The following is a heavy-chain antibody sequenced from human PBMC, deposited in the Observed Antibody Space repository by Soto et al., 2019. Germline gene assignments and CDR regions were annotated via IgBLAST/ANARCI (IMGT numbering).Heavy chain of an antibody. CDR3: ARGPFSGNSRSFDY. CDR1: GGSINGYY. J-gene: IGHJ4*02. Sequence: SETLSLTCSVSGGSINGYYWSWVRQPAGKGLEWIGRIYTNGGTNYNPSLKSRVTMSIDTSQNRFSLVLSTVTAAASALYFCARGPFSGNSRSFDYWGPGTQVTVSS. V-gene: IGHV4-4*07. CDR2: IYTNGGT. D-gene: IGHD1-26*01.